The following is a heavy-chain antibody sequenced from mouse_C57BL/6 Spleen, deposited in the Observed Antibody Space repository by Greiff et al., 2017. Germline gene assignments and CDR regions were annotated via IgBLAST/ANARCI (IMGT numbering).Heavy chain of an antibody. CDR2: IYPRSGNT. J-gene: IGHJ3*01. V-gene: IGHV1-81*01. CDR3: ARWGLTGTFAY. CDR1: GYTFTSYG. Sequence: VQRVESGAELARPGASVKLSCKASGYTFTSYGISWVKQRTGQGLEWIGEIYPRSGNTYYNEKFKGKATLTADKSSSTAYMELRSLTSEDSAVYFCARWGLTGTFAYWGQGTLVTVSA. D-gene: IGHD4-1*01.